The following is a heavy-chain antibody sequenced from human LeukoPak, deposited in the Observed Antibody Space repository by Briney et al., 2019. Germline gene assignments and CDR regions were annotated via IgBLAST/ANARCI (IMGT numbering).Heavy chain of an antibody. CDR1: GYTFTSYA. CDR2: INAGNGNT. D-gene: IGHD2-15*01. V-gene: IGHV1-3*01. Sequence: ASVKVSCKASGYTFTSYAMHWVRQAPGQRLEWMGWINAGNGNTKYSQKFQGRVTITRDTSASTAYMELSSLRSEDTAVYYCARETQNDGYCGGGSCPADPWGQGTLVTVSS. J-gene: IGHJ5*02. CDR3: ARETQNDGYCGGGSCPADP.